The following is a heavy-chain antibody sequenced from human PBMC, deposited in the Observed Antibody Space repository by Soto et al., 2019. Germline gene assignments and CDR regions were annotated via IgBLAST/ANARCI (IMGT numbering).Heavy chain of an antibody. D-gene: IGHD1-26*01. CDR3: ARTKAVPTTLRSRYFFDY. J-gene: IGHJ4*02. CDR2: VYYSGTT. CDR1: GGSVSDKTYY. Sequence: PSETLSLTCSVSGGSVSDKTYYWSWIRQPPGKRLEWIGYVYYSGTTNYNPSLKSRVTISVDLSKNRFSLRLSSVATADTALYYCARTKAVPTTLRSRYFFDYWGQGTLVTVSS. V-gene: IGHV4-61*01.